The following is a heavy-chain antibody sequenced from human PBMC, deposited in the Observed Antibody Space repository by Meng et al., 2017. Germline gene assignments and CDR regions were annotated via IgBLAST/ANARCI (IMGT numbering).Heavy chain of an antibody. V-gene: IGHV3-15*04. CDR1: GLRFTDAW. Sequence: VQLVEAGGGFVKPGGSLRLFCVASGLRFTDAWMSWVRQAPGKGLEWVGRIERKSDGGTIYYAAPVKGRFTISRDDSKNTLYLQMDSLINEDTAVYFCATGAAAADHWGQGTLVTVSS. CDR2: IERKSDGGTI. CDR3: ATGAAAADH. J-gene: IGHJ4*02. D-gene: IGHD6-13*01.